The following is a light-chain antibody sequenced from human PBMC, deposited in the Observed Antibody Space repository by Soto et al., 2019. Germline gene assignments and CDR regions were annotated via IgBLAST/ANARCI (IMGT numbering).Light chain of an antibody. V-gene: IGKV3-20*01. CDR2: GAS. CDR1: QSFSSTY. CDR3: QQYGSSSTT. J-gene: IGKJ5*01. Sequence: EIVLPQSPGTLSLSPGERATLSCRASQSFSSTYLAWDQQKPGHAPRLLIYGASSRATVIPYRFRGSGSGTDFTLTITRLEPEDFAVYYCQQYGSSSTTFGQGTRLE.